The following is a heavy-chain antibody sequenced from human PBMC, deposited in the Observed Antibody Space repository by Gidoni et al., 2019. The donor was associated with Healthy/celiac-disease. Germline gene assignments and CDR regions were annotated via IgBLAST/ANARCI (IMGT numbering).Heavy chain of an antibody. CDR1: GFPFSSYA. CDR3: AKLPSYYYDSSGYPWDY. Sequence: EVQLLESGGGLVQPGGSLRLSCAASGFPFSSYAMSWVRQAPGKGLEWVSAISGSGGSTYYADSVKGRFTISRDNSKNTLYLQMNSLRAEDTAVYYCAKLPSYYYDSSGYPWDYWGQGTLVTVSS. V-gene: IGHV3-23*01. CDR2: ISGSGGST. D-gene: IGHD3-22*01. J-gene: IGHJ4*02.